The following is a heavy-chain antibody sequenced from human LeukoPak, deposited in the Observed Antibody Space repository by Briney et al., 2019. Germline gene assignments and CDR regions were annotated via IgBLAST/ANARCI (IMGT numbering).Heavy chain of an antibody. Sequence: SETLSLACTVSAYSISDGFVWGWIRQPPGKGLEWIASIYHSGTTYYNPSLKSRVTMSVDTSKNQFSLRLSSVTAADTAVYYCTRLRHVAGPPKVSWFDPWGQGTLVTVSS. CDR3: TRLRHVAGPPKVSWFDP. CDR1: AYSISDGFV. D-gene: IGHD2-15*01. CDR2: IYHSGTT. V-gene: IGHV4-38-2*02. J-gene: IGHJ5*02.